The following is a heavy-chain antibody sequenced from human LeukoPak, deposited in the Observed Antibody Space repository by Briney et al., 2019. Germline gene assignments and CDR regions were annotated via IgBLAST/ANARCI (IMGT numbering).Heavy chain of an antibody. J-gene: IGHJ4*02. V-gene: IGHV3-7*01. CDR1: GFTFSSYR. D-gene: IGHD2-2*01. CDR2: IKQDGSEK. CDR3: ARSRGVPAATPFGY. Sequence: GGSLRLSCAASGFTFSSYRMSWVRQAPGKGLEWVANIKQDGSEKYYVDSVKGRFTISRDNAKNSLYLQMNSLRAEDTAVYYCARSRGVPAATPFGYWGQGTLVTVSS.